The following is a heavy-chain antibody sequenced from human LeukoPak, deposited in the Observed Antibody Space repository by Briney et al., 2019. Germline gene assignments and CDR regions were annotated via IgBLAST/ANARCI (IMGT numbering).Heavy chain of an antibody. CDR3: VYSSSWYTGFDY. CDR1: GFTVSSNY. D-gene: IGHD6-13*01. J-gene: IGHJ4*02. Sequence: PGGSLRLSCAASGFTVSSNYMSWVRQAPGKGLEWVSVIYTGGSTYYAESVKGRFTISRDKSKNTLYLQTNSLRAEDTAVYYCVYSSSWYTGFDYWGQGTLVTVSS. CDR2: IYTGGST. V-gene: IGHV3-53*01.